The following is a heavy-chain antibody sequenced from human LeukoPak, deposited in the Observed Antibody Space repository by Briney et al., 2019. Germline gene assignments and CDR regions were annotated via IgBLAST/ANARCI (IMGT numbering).Heavy chain of an antibody. Sequence: GGSLRLSCAASGFTFSSYHMNWVRQAPGKGLEWVSVIYSGGATYCADSVKGRFTISRDNSKNMLYLQMNSLRAEDTAVYYCARGPIVGPTKGFDPWGQGTLVTVSS. CDR1: GFTFSSYH. D-gene: IGHD1-26*01. V-gene: IGHV3-53*01. J-gene: IGHJ5*02. CDR3: ARGPIVGPTKGFDP. CDR2: IYSGGAT.